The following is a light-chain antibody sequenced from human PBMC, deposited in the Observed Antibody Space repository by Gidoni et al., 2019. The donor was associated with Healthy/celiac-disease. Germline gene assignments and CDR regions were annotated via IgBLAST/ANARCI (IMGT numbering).Light chain of an antibody. J-gene: IGKJ2*01. CDR3: QQYNNWPGT. CDR2: GAS. V-gene: IGKV3D-15*01. Sequence: IVLTQSPATLSASPGERATLSCRASQSVSSNLAWYQQKPGQAPRPLIYGASTRATGLPARFSGSGSGTEFTLTISSLQSEDFAVYYCQQYNNWPGTFXQXTKLEIK. CDR1: QSVSSN.